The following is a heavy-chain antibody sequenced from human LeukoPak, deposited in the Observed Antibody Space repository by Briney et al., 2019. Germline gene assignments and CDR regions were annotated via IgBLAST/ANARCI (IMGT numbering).Heavy chain of an antibody. J-gene: IGHJ6*02. CDR3: ARGGGVTVLYYGMDV. CDR1: GYTLTIYG. V-gene: IGHV1-18*01. CDR2: ISAYNGNT. D-gene: IGHD4-17*01. Sequence: ASVKVSCKASGYTLTIYGISWVRQAPGQGLEWMGWISAYNGNTNYAKRLQGRVTMTTDKSTRTAYMELRSLRSDDTAVYYCARGGGVTVLYYGMDVWGQGTTVTVSS.